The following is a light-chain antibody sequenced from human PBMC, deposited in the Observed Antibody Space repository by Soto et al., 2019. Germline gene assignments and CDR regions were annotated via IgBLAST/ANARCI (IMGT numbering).Light chain of an antibody. V-gene: IGKV3-20*01. CDR2: GAS. CDR3: QQYGETPWT. J-gene: IGKJ1*01. CDR1: QSVGSSY. Sequence: EIVFTQSPGTLSFSPGERATLSCRASQSVGSSYLAWYQQKPGQAPRLLIYGASSRATAIPDRFSGSGSGTDFTLTISRLEPEDFAVYYCQQYGETPWTFGQGTKVDIK.